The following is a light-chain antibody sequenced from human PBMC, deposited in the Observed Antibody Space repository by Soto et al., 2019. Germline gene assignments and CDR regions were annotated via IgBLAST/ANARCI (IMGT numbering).Light chain of an antibody. Sequence: QSVLTQPPSVSAAPGQKVTISCSGSSSNIANNYVSWYQQFPGTAPKLLIYDNNKRPSGIPDRFSGSKSGTSATLGITGLQTGDEADYFCATWDTSLSVELFGGGTKVTVL. J-gene: IGLJ3*02. V-gene: IGLV1-51*01. CDR3: ATWDTSLSVEL. CDR1: SSNIANNY. CDR2: DNN.